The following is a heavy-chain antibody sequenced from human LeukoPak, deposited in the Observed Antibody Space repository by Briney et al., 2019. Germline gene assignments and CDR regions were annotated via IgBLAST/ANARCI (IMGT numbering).Heavy chain of an antibody. V-gene: IGHV3-74*01. D-gene: IGHD1-26*01. J-gene: IGHJ4*02. CDR3: ARDRLRAGRGFAY. CDR2: INSDGSST. CDR1: GFTFSNYW. Sequence: GGSLRLSCAASGFTFSNYWMHWVRHAPGKGLVWVSRINSDGSSTSYADSVKGRFTISRDNAKNTLYLQMSILTAEDTAVYYCARDRLRAGRGFAYWGQGTLVTVSS.